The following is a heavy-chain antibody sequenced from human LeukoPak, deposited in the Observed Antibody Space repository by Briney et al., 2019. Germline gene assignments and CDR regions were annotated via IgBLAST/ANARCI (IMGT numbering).Heavy chain of an antibody. J-gene: IGHJ4*02. V-gene: IGHV4-34*01. CDR2: INHSGST. CDR3: ARFSWLRGSVSLSFDY. CDR1: GGSFSGYY. D-gene: IGHD3-10*01. Sequence: SETLSLTCAVYGGSFSGYYWSWIRQPPGKGLEWIGEINHSGSTNYNPSLKSRVTISVDTSKNQFSLKLSSVTAADTAVYYCARFSWLRGSVSLSFDYWGQGTLVTVSS.